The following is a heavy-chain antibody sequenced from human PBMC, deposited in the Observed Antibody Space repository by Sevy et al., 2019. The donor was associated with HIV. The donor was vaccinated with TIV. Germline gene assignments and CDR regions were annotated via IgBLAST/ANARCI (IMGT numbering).Heavy chain of an antibody. CDR2: ISSSSSYI. CDR1: GFTFSTYT. CDR3: ARAAYYCSTTSCYIDY. D-gene: IGHD2-2*02. Sequence: GGSLRVSCAASGFTFSTYTMNWVRQAPGKGLEWVSSISSSSSYIYYADLVKGRLTISRDNAKNSVYLQMNSLRVEDTAVYYCARAAYYCSTTSCYIDYWGEGSLVNVSS. J-gene: IGHJ4*02. V-gene: IGHV3-21*01.